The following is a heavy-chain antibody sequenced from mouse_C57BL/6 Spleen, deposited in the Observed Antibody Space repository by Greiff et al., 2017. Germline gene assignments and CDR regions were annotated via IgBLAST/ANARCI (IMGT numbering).Heavy chain of an antibody. CDR1: GYTFTNYW. CDR3: ARGIYDGYPYYFDY. D-gene: IGHD2-3*01. CDR2: IYPGGGYT. Sequence: QVQLQQSGAELVRPGTSVKMSCKASGYTFTNYWIGWAKQRPGHGLEWIGDIYPGGGYTNYNEKFKGKATLTADKSSSTAYMQFSSLTSEDSAIDYCARGIYDGYPYYFDYWGQGTTLTVSS. J-gene: IGHJ2*01. V-gene: IGHV1-63*01.